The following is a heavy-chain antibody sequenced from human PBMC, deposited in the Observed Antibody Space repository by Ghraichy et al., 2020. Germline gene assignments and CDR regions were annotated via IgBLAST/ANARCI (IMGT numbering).Heavy chain of an antibody. CDR2: INAGNGNT. CDR1: GYTFTSYA. D-gene: IGHD6-13*01. Sequence: ASVKVSCKASGYTFTSYAMHWVRQAPGQRLEWMGWINAGNGNTKYSQKFQGRVTITRDTSASTAYMELSSLRSEDTAVYYCARVAVYSSSWYDLDYWGQGTLVSVSS. J-gene: IGHJ4*02. CDR3: ARVAVYSSSWYDLDY. V-gene: IGHV1-3*01.